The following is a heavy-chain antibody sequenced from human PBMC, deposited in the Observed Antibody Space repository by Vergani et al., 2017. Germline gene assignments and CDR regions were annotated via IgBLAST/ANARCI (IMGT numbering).Heavy chain of an antibody. CDR1: GFTSAGYA. CDR2: ISWNSNSI. D-gene: IGHD6-6*01. Sequence: EVQLVESGGGLVKPGGSLRLSCVASGFTSAGYAMHWVRHAPGKGLEWVSGISWNSNSIGYADSVKGRFTISRDNAKNSLYLQMNSLRAEDTALYYCAKDLGTSSGGGWFDPWGQGTLVTVSS. J-gene: IGHJ5*02. CDR3: AKDLGTSSGGGWFDP. V-gene: IGHV3-9*02.